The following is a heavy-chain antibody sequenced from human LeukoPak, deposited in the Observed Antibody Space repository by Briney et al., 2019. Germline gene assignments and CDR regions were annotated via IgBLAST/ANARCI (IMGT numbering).Heavy chain of an antibody. CDR3: ARVKIVVVPAAVQYYFDY. CDR1: GGSISSYY. CDR2: TYTSGST. D-gene: IGHD2-2*02. V-gene: IGHV4-4*07. Sequence: SETLSLTCTVSGGSISSYYWSWIRQPAGKGLEWIGRTYTSGSTNYNPSLKSRVTMSVDTSKNQFSLKLSSVTAADTAVYYCARVKIVVVPAAVQYYFDYWGQGTLVTVSS. J-gene: IGHJ4*02.